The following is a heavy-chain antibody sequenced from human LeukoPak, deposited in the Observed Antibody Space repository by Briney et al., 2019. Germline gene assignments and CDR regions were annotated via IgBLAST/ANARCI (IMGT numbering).Heavy chain of an antibody. Sequence: GASVKVSCKASGYTFTSYGISWVRQAPGQGLEWMGWISAYNGNTNYAQKLQGRVTMTTDTSTSTAYMELRSLRSDDTAVYYCARDPKGMYYDFWSGYGGTNWFDPWGQGTLVTVSS. J-gene: IGHJ5*02. CDR1: GYTFTSYG. D-gene: IGHD3-3*01. V-gene: IGHV1-18*01. CDR2: ISAYNGNT. CDR3: ARDPKGMYYDFWSGYGGTNWFDP.